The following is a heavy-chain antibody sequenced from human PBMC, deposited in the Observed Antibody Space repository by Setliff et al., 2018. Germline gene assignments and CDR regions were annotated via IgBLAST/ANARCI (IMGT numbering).Heavy chain of an antibody. J-gene: IGHJ5*02. CDR2: VSGSGVNT. Sequence: SGGSLRLSCVASGFRFSSYAMNWVRQAPGKGLEWVSGVSGSGVNTFYADSVKGRFTISRDDSKNTLYLQMNSLRTEDTALYYCAKDLGVNFGELIAWGQGTLVTVSS. D-gene: IGHD3-10*01. CDR3: AKDLGVNFGELIA. CDR1: GFRFSSYA. V-gene: IGHV3-23*01.